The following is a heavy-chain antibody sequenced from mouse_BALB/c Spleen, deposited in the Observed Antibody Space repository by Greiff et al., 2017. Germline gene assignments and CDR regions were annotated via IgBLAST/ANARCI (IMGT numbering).Heavy chain of an antibody. J-gene: IGHJ4*01. CDR1: GFTFSSYG. V-gene: IGHV5-6-3*01. Sequence: EVQLQESGGGLVQPGGSLKLSCAASGFTFSSYGMSWVRQTPDKRLELVATINSNGGRTYYPDSVKGRFTISRDNAKNTLYLQMSSLKSEDTAMYYCARETDYYAMDYWGQGTSVTVSS. CDR3: ARETDYYAMDY. CDR2: INSNGGRT.